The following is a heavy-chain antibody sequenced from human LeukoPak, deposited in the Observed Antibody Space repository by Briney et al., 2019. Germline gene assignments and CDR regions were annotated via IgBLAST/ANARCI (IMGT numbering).Heavy chain of an antibody. J-gene: IGHJ4*02. CDR3: ARIFTVTRNYFDY. Sequence: GGSLRLSCAASGFTFSSYSMNWVRQAPGKGLEWVSYISSSSSTIYYADSVKGRFTISRDNAKNSLYLQMNSLRAEDTAVYYCARIFTVTRNYFDYWGQGTLVAVSS. CDR1: GFTFSSYS. D-gene: IGHD4-17*01. CDR2: ISSSSSTI. V-gene: IGHV3-48*01.